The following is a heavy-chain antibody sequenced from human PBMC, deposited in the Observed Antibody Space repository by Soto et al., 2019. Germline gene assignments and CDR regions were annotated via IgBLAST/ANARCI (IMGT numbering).Heavy chain of an antibody. Sequence: GGSLRLSCAASGFTVSSNYTSWVRQAPGKGLEWVSVIYSGGSTYYADSVKGRFTISRHNSKNTLYLQMNSLRAEDTAVYYCARGCHLAARTNDAFDIWGQGTMVTVSS. D-gene: IGHD6-6*01. J-gene: IGHJ3*02. CDR3: ARGCHLAARTNDAFDI. V-gene: IGHV3-53*04. CDR2: IYSGGST. CDR1: GFTVSSNY.